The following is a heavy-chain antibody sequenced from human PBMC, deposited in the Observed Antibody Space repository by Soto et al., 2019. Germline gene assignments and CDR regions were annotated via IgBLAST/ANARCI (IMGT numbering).Heavy chain of an antibody. CDR2: ISYDGSNK. D-gene: IGHD5-18*01. CDR1: GFTFSSYG. CDR3: AKDHGDTAMVLNY. Sequence: QVQLVESGGGVVQPGRSLRLSCAASGFTFSSYGMHRVRQAPGKGLEWVAVISYDGSNKYYADSVKGRFTISRDNSKNTLYLQMNSLRAEDTAVYYCAKDHGDTAMVLNYWGQGTLVTVSS. J-gene: IGHJ4*02. V-gene: IGHV3-30*18.